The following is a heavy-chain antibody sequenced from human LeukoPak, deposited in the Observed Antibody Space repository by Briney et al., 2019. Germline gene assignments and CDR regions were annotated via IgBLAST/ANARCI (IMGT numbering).Heavy chain of an antibody. J-gene: IGHJ4*02. D-gene: IGHD3-10*01. CDR3: AKSNDGTMVRGVYFDY. CDR1: GFTFDDYA. Sequence: PGGSLRLSCAASGFTFDDYAMHWVRQAPGKGLEWVSGISWNSGSIGYADSVKGRFTISRDNAKNSLYLQMNSLRAEDTALYYCAKSNDGTMVRGVYFDYWGQGTLVTVSS. CDR2: ISWNSGSI. V-gene: IGHV3-9*01.